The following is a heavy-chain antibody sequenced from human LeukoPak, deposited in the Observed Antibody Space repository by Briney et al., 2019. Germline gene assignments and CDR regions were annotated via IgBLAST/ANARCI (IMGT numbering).Heavy chain of an antibody. D-gene: IGHD2-15*01. CDR3: ARVRSGLHMDV. V-gene: IGHV3-11*06. J-gene: IGHJ6*02. Sequence: PGGSLRLSCAASGFXFSDSYMSWIRQAPGKGLEWVSYISGSTKDTNYADSVKGRFTISRDNAKNSLYLQMNSLRAEDTALYYCARVRSGLHMDVWGQGTTVTVSS. CDR2: ISGSTKDT. CDR1: GFXFSDSY.